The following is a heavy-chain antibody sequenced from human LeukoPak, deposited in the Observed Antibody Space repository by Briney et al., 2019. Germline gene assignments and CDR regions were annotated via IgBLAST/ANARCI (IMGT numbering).Heavy chain of an antibody. CDR3: ARVYDSGSQAYFYYMDV. Sequence: SETLSLTCAVYGGSFSGHYWSWIRQSPGKGLEWIGSIYYSGTTYYNPSLKSRVTMSVDTSKNQFSLKVNSVTAADTAVYYCARVYDSGSQAYFYYMDVWGKGTTVTISS. V-gene: IGHV4-34*01. D-gene: IGHD3-10*01. CDR1: GGSFSGHY. J-gene: IGHJ6*03. CDR2: IYYSGTT.